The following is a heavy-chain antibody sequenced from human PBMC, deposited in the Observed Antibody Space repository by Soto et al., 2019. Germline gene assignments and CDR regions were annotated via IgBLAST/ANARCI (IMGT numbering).Heavy chain of an antibody. CDR2: INWNDDE. J-gene: IGHJ3*02. CDR3: AHRHDLGGFDI. D-gene: IGHD2-15*01. CDR1: GFSLNTRAVG. V-gene: IGHV2-5*01. Sequence: QITLKESGPTLVKPTQTLTLTCTFSGFSLNTRAVGVGWIRQPPGKALEWLALINWNDDERYSPSLKDRLTITKDTSRNHVVLTMTNVYPVDTATYYCAHRHDLGGFDIWGQGTTVTVSS.